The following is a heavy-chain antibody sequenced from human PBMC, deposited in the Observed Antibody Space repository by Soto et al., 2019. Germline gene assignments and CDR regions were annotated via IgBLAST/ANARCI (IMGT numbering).Heavy chain of an antibody. J-gene: IGHJ6*02. V-gene: IGHV4-4*02. D-gene: IGHD2-15*01. CDR3: AKKVPAALRLYYFFGLDV. CDR1: GASISSDNR. Sequence: SETLSLTCAVSGASISSDNRWTWVRQPPGGPLEWIGEISQSGTTKYNPSLASRVTISVDKSKNQFSLRLTSMTAADTAVYYCAKKVPAALRLYYFFGLDVWGQGTTVTVSS. CDR2: ISQSGTT.